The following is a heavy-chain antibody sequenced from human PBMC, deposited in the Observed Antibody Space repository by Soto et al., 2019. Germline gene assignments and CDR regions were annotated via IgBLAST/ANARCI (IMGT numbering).Heavy chain of an antibody. D-gene: IGHD2-15*01. CDR3: AKDRARYCGGGSCYSIFDY. Sequence: QVQLVESGGGVVQPGRSLRLSCAASGFTFSSYGMHWVRQAPGKGLEWVAVISYDGSNKYYADSVKGRLTISRDNSKNTLYLQMNSLRAEDTAVYYCAKDRARYCGGGSCYSIFDYWGQGTLVTVSS. J-gene: IGHJ4*02. CDR2: ISYDGSNK. CDR1: GFTFSSYG. V-gene: IGHV3-30*18.